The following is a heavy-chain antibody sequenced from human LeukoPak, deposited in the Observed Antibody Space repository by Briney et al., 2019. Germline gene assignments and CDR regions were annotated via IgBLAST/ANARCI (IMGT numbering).Heavy chain of an antibody. Sequence: RPGGSLRLSCAASGFTFSANDMTWVRQAPGKGLEWVSSISSSSTYIFHADSVKGRFTISRDNAKNSLYLQMNSLRAEDTAVYYCATIKRYDTRRSARVGVDHWGQGTLVTVSS. V-gene: IGHV3-21*01. CDR1: GFTFSAND. D-gene: IGHD3-3*01. CDR2: ISSSSTYI. CDR3: ATIKRYDTRRSARVGVDH. J-gene: IGHJ4*02.